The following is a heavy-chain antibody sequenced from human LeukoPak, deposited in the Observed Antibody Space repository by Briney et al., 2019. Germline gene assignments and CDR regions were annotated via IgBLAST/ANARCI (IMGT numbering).Heavy chain of an antibody. CDR1: GYFISSGYH. J-gene: IGHJ4*02. D-gene: IGHD3-22*01. V-gene: IGHV4-38-2*02. CDR2: INHSWDT. CDR3: ARDRTRDSPGYDN. Sequence: PSETLSLTCTVSGYFISSGYHWGWIRQPPGKGLEWIGTINHSWDTYYNPSLKSRLSISVDMSKNQFSLRLTSVTAADTAVYYCARDRTRDSPGYDNWGQGTLVTVSS.